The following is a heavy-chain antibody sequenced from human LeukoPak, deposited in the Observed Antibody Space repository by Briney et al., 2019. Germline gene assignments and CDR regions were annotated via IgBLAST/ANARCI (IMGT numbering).Heavy chain of an antibody. Sequence: GGSLRLSCAASGFTFSIHGMDCVRQASGKGMEWVSFIDTTTSYKYYADSVKGRFTISRDNAKNSLYLQMNSLRADDTAFYYCARGRSITILRGVAISDGFDIWGQGTMVTVSS. CDR2: IDTTTSYK. CDR3: ARGRSITILRGVAISDGFDI. J-gene: IGHJ3*02. CDR1: GFTFSIHG. D-gene: IGHD3-10*01. V-gene: IGHV3-21*01.